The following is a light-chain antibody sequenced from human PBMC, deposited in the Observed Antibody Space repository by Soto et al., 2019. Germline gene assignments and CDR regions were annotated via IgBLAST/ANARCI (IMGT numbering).Light chain of an antibody. CDR1: QSVSSS. Sequence: EIVLTQSPDTLSLSPGERATLSCRASQSVSSSLAWYQQKPGQAPRLLIYDASKRATGIPARFSGSGSGTDFTLTISSLEPEDVAVYCCQQRSNWPPEVTFGPGTKVDIK. CDR3: QQRSNWPPEVT. V-gene: IGKV3-11*01. J-gene: IGKJ3*01. CDR2: DAS.